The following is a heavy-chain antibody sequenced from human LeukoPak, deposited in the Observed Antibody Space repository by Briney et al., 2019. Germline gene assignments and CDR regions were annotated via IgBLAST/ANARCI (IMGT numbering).Heavy chain of an antibody. CDR3: ARVGDHFRWFLDL. D-gene: IGHD2-21*01. CDR2: LYSGSDT. CDR1: GFTVSTNY. Sequence: GGSLTLSCAASGFTVSTNYMNWVRQAPGKGLEWVSILYSGSDTYYSDSVKGRFTISRDDSRNTLFLHMSSLKAEDTAIYYCARVGDHFRWFLDLWGRGTLFGVSS. J-gene: IGHJ2*01. V-gene: IGHV3-53*01.